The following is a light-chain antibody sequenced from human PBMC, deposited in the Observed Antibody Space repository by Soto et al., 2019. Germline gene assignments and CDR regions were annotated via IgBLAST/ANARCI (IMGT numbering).Light chain of an antibody. V-gene: IGLV2-14*01. CDR3: SSHAGSSAFYV. J-gene: IGLJ1*01. Sequence: QSALTQPASVSGSPGQSITISCTGTSSDIGAYDYVSWYQQYPGRVPKLIIHEVTNRPSGVSDRFSGSKSGNTASLTISGLQTEDEADYYCSSHAGSSAFYVFGTGTQLTVL. CDR1: SSDIGAYDY. CDR2: EVT.